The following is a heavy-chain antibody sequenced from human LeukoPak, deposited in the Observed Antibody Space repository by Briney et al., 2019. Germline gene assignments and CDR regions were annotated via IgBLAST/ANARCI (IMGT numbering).Heavy chain of an antibody. V-gene: IGHV4-34*01. D-gene: IGHD3-22*01. CDR2: ISYRGRT. CDR1: GESFSAFS. CDR3: ARGMVVKFPYMDV. J-gene: IGHJ6*03. Sequence: SETLSLTCAVYGESFSAFSWNWLRQSPGRRLEWIGEISYRGRTTYNPSLNSRVIISVDASKNQFSLNLTSVTAADTAVYYCARGMVVKFPYMDVWGQGATVTVSS.